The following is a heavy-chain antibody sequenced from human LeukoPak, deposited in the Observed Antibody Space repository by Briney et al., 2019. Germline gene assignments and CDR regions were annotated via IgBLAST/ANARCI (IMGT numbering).Heavy chain of an antibody. D-gene: IGHD1-26*01. CDR1: GSPISNYY. CDR2: IYSSGST. CDR3: ARAAHSGSLAPFDY. Sequence: SETLSLTCIVSGSPISNYYWSWIRQPAGKGLEWIGRIYSSGSTNYNPSPKSRVTMSLDTSKNQFSLKLSSVTAADTAVYYCARAAHSGSLAPFDYWGQGTLVTVSS. J-gene: IGHJ4*02. V-gene: IGHV4-4*07.